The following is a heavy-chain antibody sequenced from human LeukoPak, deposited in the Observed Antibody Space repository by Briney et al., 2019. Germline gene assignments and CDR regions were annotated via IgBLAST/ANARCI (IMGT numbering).Heavy chain of an antibody. V-gene: IGHV3-30*02. Sequence: GGSLRLSCAASGFTFSSYGMHWVRQAPGKGLEWVAFIRYDGSNKYYADSVKGRFTISRDNSKNTLYLQMNSLRAEDTAVYYCAKDSGYSYGYRADLFDYWGQGTLVTVSS. CDR1: GFTFSSYG. D-gene: IGHD5-18*01. CDR3: AKDSGYSYGYRADLFDY. J-gene: IGHJ4*02. CDR2: IRYDGSNK.